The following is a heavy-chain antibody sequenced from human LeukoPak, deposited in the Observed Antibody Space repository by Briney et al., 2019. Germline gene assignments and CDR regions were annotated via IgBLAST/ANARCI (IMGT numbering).Heavy chain of an antibody. Sequence: GGSLRLSCAGSGFTFRNYWMSWVRQAPGKGLEWVANIKQDGSEKYYVDSVTGRFTISRDNAMNSLYLQMNSLRVEDTAVYYCARDPGIAAAGTVGYFDSWGQGILVTVSS. CDR3: ARDPGIAAAGTVGYFDS. CDR2: IKQDGSEK. J-gene: IGHJ4*02. CDR1: GFTFRNYW. V-gene: IGHV3-7*01. D-gene: IGHD6-13*01.